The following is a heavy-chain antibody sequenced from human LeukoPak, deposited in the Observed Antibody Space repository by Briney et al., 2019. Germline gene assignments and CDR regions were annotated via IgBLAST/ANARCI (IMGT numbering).Heavy chain of an antibody. CDR1: GGSISSYY. CDR2: IYHSGST. Sequence: SETLSLTCTVSGGSISSYYWSWIRQPPGKGLEWIGYIYHSGSTYYNPSLKSRVTISVDRSKNQFSLKLSSVTAADTAVYYCASYVVVVAASYFDYWGQGTLVTVSS. J-gene: IGHJ4*02. V-gene: IGHV4-59*12. CDR3: ASYVVVVAASYFDY. D-gene: IGHD2-15*01.